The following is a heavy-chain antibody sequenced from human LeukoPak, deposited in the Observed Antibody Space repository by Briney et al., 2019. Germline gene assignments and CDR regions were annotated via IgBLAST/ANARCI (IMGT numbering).Heavy chain of an antibody. Sequence: GRSLRLSCAASGFTFRSYGMHWVRQAPGKGREWVAVIWYDGSNKYYADSAKGRFTISRDNSKNTLYLQMNSLRAEDTAVYYCASGASGWFFYWGQGTMVTVSS. CDR1: GFTFRSYG. D-gene: IGHD6-19*01. CDR2: IWYDGSNK. CDR3: ASGASGWFFY. J-gene: IGHJ4*02. V-gene: IGHV3-33*01.